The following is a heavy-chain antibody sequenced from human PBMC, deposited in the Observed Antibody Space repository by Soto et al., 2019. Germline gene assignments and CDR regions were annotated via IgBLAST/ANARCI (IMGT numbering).Heavy chain of an antibody. CDR3: AKYGEIIPTNKPLDF. CDR1: GFTFSSYA. D-gene: IGHD2-21*01. V-gene: IGHV3-23*01. J-gene: IGHJ4*02. Sequence: GSLRLSCAASGFTFSSYAMCWVRQAPGKGLEWVSSISVSGDRTFYADSVKGRFTISRDNSRNTLHLQMNSLRAEDTALYYCAKYGEIIPTNKPLDFRGQGTLVTVS. CDR2: ISVSGDRT.